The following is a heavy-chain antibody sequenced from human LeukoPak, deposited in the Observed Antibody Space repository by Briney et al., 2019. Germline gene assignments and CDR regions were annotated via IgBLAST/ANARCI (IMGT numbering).Heavy chain of an antibody. V-gene: IGHV1-46*01. D-gene: IGHD3-22*01. CDR3: ARVCGPKYYYDSSGYPDTSNQNWFDP. CDR1: GYTFTSYY. CDR2: INPSGGST. J-gene: IGHJ5*02. Sequence: ASVKVSCKASGYTFTSYYMHWVRQAPGQGLEWMGIINPSGGSTSYAQKFQGRVTMTRDMSTSTVYMELSSLRSEDTAVYYCARVCGPKYYYDSSGYPDTSNQNWFDPWGQGTLVTVSS.